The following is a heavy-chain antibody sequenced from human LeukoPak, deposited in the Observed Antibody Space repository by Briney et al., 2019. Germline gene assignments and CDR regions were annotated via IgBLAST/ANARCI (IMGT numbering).Heavy chain of an antibody. Sequence: SETLSLTCTVSGGFISGSGYYWGWIRQPPGKGLEWIGSSYYSGGTYYNPSLKSRVTISVDTSKNQFSLKLSSVTAADTAVYYCARGRIAPFDPWGQGTLVTVSS. V-gene: IGHV4-39*01. CDR3: ARGRIAPFDP. D-gene: IGHD3-16*02. CDR1: GGFISGSGYY. J-gene: IGHJ5*02. CDR2: SYYSGGT.